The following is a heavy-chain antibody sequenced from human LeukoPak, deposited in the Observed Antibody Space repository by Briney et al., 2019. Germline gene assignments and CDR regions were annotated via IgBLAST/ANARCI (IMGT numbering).Heavy chain of an antibody. CDR3: ARVDVVVVPAAIGANYYYYMDV. J-gene: IGHJ6*03. V-gene: IGHV1-2*02. D-gene: IGHD2-2*01. Sequence: ASVKVSCKASGYTFTGYYMHWVRQAPGQGLEWMGWINPNSGGTNYAQKFQGRVTMTRDKSISTAYMELSGLRSDDTAVYYCARVDVVVVPAAIGANYYYYMDVWGKGTTVTVSS. CDR1: GYTFTGYY. CDR2: INPNSGGT.